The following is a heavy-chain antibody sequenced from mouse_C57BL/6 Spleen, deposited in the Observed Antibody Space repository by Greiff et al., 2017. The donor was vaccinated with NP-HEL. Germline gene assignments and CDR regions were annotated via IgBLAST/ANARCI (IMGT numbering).Heavy chain of an antibody. D-gene: IGHD4-1*01. CDR3: ASDEGLGAWFAY. CDR1: GYSITSGYY. J-gene: IGHJ3*01. Sequence: EVQLMESGPGLVKPSPSLTLSCSVTGYSITSGYYWNLIRQFPGNKLEWMGYISYDGSNNYNPSLKNRISITRDTSKNQFFLKLNSVTTEDTATYYCASDEGLGAWFAYWGQGTLVTVSA. V-gene: IGHV3-6*01. CDR2: ISYDGSN.